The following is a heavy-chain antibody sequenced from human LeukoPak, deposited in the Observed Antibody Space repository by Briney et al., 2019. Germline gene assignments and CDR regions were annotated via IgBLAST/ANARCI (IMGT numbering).Heavy chain of an antibody. CDR2: IYYSGNT. Sequence: PSETLSLTCTVSGDSISGFYWTWIRQPPGKGLEWIGYIYYSGNTNYNPSLKSRVTISVDTPKNQFSLKLGSVIAADTAVYYCARVFGDGYRLGWFDPWGQGTLVTVSS. CDR3: ARVFGDGYRLGWFDP. CDR1: GDSISGFY. D-gene: IGHD5-24*01. J-gene: IGHJ5*02. V-gene: IGHV4-59*01.